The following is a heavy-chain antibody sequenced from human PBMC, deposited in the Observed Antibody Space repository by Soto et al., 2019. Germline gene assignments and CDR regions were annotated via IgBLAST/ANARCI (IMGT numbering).Heavy chain of an antibody. V-gene: IGHV4-39*01. Sequence: QLQLQESGPGLVKPSETLSLTCTVSGGSISSSSYYWGWIRQPPGKGLEWIGSIYYSGSTYYNPSLKSRVTISVDTSKNQFSLKLSSVTAADTAVYYCARRGGYSYGYYYWGQGTLVTVSS. CDR1: GGSISSSSYY. J-gene: IGHJ4*02. D-gene: IGHD5-18*01. CDR3: ARRGGYSYGYYY. CDR2: IYYSGST.